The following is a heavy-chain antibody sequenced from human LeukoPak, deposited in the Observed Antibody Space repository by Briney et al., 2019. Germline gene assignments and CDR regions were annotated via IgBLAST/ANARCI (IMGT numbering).Heavy chain of an antibody. J-gene: IGHJ1*01. CDR3: AFLVRELQY. Sequence: PGGSLRLSCVVSGFAFRNYYMGWARQTPGRGLEWVAMIGDDGSDKYYLGSLKGRFTISRDNAKNSLFLQMSGLTAEDTAVYYCAFLVRELQYWGRGTVVTVSS. CDR2: IGDDGSDK. V-gene: IGHV3-7*01. D-gene: IGHD3-10*01. CDR1: GFAFRNYY.